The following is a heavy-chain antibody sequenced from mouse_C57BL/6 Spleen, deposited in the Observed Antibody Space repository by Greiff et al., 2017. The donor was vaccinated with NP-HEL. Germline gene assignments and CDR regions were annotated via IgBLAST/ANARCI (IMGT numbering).Heavy chain of an antibody. Sequence: QVQLQQPGAELVRPGSSVKLSCKASGYTFTSYWMHWVKQRPIQGLEWIGNIDPSDSDTHYNQKFKDKATLTVDKSSSTAYMQLSSLASEDSAVYYCARQLRLPGYYFDYWGQGTTLTVSS. D-gene: IGHD3-2*02. J-gene: IGHJ2*01. V-gene: IGHV1-52*01. CDR3: ARQLRLPGYYFDY. CDR2: IDPSDSDT. CDR1: GYTFTSYW.